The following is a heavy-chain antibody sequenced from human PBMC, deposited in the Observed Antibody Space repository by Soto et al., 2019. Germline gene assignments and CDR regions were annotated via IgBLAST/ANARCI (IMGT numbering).Heavy chain of an antibody. V-gene: IGHV3-30-3*01. J-gene: IGHJ4*02. CDR1: GFTFSSYA. Sequence: GGSLRLSCAASGFTFSSYAMHWVRQAPGKGLEWVAVISYDGSNKYYADSVKGRFTISRDNSKNTLYLQMNSLRAEDTAVYYCAKVAGIAVAGPNFDYWGQGTLVTVSS. D-gene: IGHD6-19*01. CDR3: AKVAGIAVAGPNFDY. CDR2: ISYDGSNK.